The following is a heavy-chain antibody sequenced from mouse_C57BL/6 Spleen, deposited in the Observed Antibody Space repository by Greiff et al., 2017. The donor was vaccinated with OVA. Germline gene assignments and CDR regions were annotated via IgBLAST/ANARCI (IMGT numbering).Heavy chain of an antibody. CDR2: IDPSDSYT. V-gene: IGHV1-69*01. CDR3: ARGDSGLGAWFAY. J-gene: IGHJ3*01. Sequence: VKLQQPGAELVMPGASVKLSCKASGYTFTSYWMHWVKQRPGQGLEWIGEIDPSDSYTNYNQKFKGKSTLTVDKSSSTAYMQLSSLTSEDSAVYYCARGDSGLGAWFAYWGQGTLVTVSA. CDR1: GYTFTSYW. D-gene: IGHD2-4*01.